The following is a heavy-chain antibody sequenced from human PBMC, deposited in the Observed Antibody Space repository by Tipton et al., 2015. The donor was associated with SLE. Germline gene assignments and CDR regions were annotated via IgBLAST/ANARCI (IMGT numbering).Heavy chain of an antibody. J-gene: IGHJ4*02. CDR2: IYSGGYT. V-gene: IGHV3-66*02. CDR3: ARDYDSSGYSPFGF. D-gene: IGHD3-22*01. CDR1: GFTVRSNY. Sequence: SLRLSCVASGFTVRSNYMSWVRQAPGKGLEWISVIYSGGYTYYADSVKGRFIISRDDSKNTVYLQMNSLRVEDTAVYSCARDYDSSGYSPFGFWGQGTLVTVSS.